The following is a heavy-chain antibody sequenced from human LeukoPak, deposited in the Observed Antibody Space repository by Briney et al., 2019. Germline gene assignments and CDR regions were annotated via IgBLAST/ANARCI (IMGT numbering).Heavy chain of an antibody. Sequence: GGSLRLPCAASGFTFSSYAMRWVRQAPGKGLEWVAVISYDGSNKYYADSVKGRFTISRDNSKNTLYLQMGSLRAEDMAVYYCVRVRNDGPDYWGQGTLVTVSS. V-gene: IGHV3-30*14. CDR2: ISYDGSNK. D-gene: IGHD1-1*01. J-gene: IGHJ4*02. CDR3: VRVRNDGPDY. CDR1: GFTFSSYA.